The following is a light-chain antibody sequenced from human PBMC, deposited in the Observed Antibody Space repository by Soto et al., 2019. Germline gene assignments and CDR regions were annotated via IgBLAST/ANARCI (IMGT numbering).Light chain of an antibody. CDR3: MQGTHWPIT. Sequence: EVVMTQSPLSLPVTLGQPASISCRSNQSLVHSDGIAYFSWFQQRPGRSPRRLIYKVSNRDSGVPARFSGSGSGTDFALKISRVEAEDVGVYYCMQGTHWPITFGQGTRLDI. CDR2: KVS. CDR1: QSLVHSDGIAY. J-gene: IGKJ5*01. V-gene: IGKV2-30*02.